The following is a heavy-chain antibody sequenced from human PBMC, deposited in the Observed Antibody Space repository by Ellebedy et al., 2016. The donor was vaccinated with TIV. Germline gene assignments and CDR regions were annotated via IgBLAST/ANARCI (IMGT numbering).Heavy chain of an antibody. J-gene: IGHJ4*02. D-gene: IGHD3-10*01. CDR2: ITGSGDHT. V-gene: IGHV3-23*01. CDR3: AIDRPITGSYHGDYFDS. CDR1: VFTFSTSV. Sequence: PGGSLRLSCAASVFTFSTSVMNWVRQAPGKGLEWVASITGSGDHTFYADSVRGRVTISRDNSKNTLFLQMNSLRAEDTAVYYCAIDRPITGSYHGDYFDSWGQGTLVTVAS.